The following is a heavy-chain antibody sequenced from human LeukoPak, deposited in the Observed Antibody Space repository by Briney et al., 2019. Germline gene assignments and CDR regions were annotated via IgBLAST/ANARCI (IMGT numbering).Heavy chain of an antibody. D-gene: IGHD4-17*01. CDR2: IYYTGST. CDR3: ARVTTVTTDGLDP. V-gene: IGHV4-39*01. CDR1: GGSIASSSYY. Sequence: SETLSLTCSVSGGSIASSSYYWGWIRQPPGKGLEWIGNIYYTGSTYYNPSLKSRVTISVDTSKNQFSLKLSSVTAADTAVYYCARVTTVTTDGLDPWGQGTLVTVSS. J-gene: IGHJ5*02.